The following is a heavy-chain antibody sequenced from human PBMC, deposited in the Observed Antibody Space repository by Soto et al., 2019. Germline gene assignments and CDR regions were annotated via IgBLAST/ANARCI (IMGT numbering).Heavy chain of an antibody. CDR3: AKGPHSSGYRPAEYFQH. CDR1: GFTFSNYA. J-gene: IGHJ1*01. V-gene: IGHV3-23*01. D-gene: IGHD3-22*01. Sequence: GGSLRLSCAASGFTFSNYAMTWVRQAPGKGLEWVSAISGSGGSTYYADSVKGRFTISRDDSKNTLYLQMNSLRAEDTAVYYCAKGPHSSGYRPAEYFQHWGQGTLVTVSS. CDR2: ISGSGGST.